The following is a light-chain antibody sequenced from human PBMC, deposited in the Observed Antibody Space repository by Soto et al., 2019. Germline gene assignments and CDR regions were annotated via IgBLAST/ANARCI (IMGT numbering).Light chain of an antibody. CDR1: QSVSNS. CDR3: QQYNSYSQT. CDR2: ATS. J-gene: IGKJ1*01. V-gene: IGKV3-15*01. Sequence: ETLLTQSRATLAMSPGETATLSCMASQSVSNSLAWYRQRPGQPPSLLIYATSTRATGVPARFTGSGSGTEFTLTISSLQPDDFATYYCQQYNSYSQTFGQGTKVDNK.